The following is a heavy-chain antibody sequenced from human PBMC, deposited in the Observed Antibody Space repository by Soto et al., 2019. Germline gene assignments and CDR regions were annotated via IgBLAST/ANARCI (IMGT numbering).Heavy chain of an antibody. Sequence: EVQLLESGGGLVQPGGSLRLSCVASGFSFSSYAMTWVRQAPGKGLEWVSVISGSDGSTYYAHSVKGRFTISRDNSKVTLYLQRNSLRAEDTAVYYCAKDRERDAWYEDYWGQGTLVTVSS. V-gene: IGHV3-23*01. CDR1: GFSFSSYA. J-gene: IGHJ4*02. CDR2: ISGSDGST. CDR3: AKDRERDAWYEDY. D-gene: IGHD6-13*01.